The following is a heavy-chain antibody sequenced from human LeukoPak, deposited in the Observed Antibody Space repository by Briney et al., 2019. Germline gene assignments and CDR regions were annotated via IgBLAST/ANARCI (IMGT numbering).Heavy chain of an antibody. J-gene: IGHJ4*02. CDR1: GFTFTSYP. D-gene: IGHD6-6*01. V-gene: IGHV3-23*01. CDR2: INGDRT. Sequence: GGSLRLSCAASGFTFTSYPLSWVRQAPGMGLEWVSSINGDRTYYAGSVMGRFTISRDNARNSLFLQMNSLRGEDTAVYYCARYSSSSSSYWGQGTLVTVSS. CDR3: ARYSSSSSSY.